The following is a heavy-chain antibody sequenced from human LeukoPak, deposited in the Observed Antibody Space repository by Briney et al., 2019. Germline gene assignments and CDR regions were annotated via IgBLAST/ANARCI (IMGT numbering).Heavy chain of an antibody. CDR3: SRLRSSPTAISRNHHLHHLDG. V-gene: IGHV4-4*09. J-gene: IGHJ6*03. CDR2: IYTSGST. Sequence: SETLSLTCTVSGGSISSYYWSWIRQPPGKGLEWIGYIYTSGSTNYNPSLKSRVTISVDTSKNQFSLKLSSVTAADTAVYYCSRLRSSPTAISRNHHLHHLDGWGKGTPVTVSS. D-gene: IGHD2-2*02. CDR1: GGSISSYY.